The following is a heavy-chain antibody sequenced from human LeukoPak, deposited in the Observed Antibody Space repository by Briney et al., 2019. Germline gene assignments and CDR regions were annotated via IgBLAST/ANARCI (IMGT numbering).Heavy chain of an antibody. V-gene: IGHV3-7*01. CDR2: IKQDGSEK. CDR3: ARAHSSSSRCIFDY. Sequence: PGGCLRLSCAAAGFSFSSDWMSWVRQAPRKGLEWVANIKQDGSEKYYVDSGKGRFTISRDNAKTSLYLQMKSLSAEDTAVYYCARAHSSSSRCIFDYWGQGTLVTVSS. CDR1: GFSFSSDW. J-gene: IGHJ4*02. D-gene: IGHD6-6*01.